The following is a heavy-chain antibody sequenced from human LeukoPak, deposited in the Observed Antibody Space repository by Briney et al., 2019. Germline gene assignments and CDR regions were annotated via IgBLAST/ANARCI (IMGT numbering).Heavy chain of an antibody. D-gene: IGHD6-19*01. CDR1: GDSIGTYY. V-gene: IGHV4-59*01. J-gene: IGHJ4*02. CDR3: ARQGYKSGWYPTFDF. Sequence: SETLSLTCTASGDSIGTYYWSWIRRRPGKVLEWIGHVYYAGITYYNPSLQSRVTISVAPSRNQLSLKLNSVTAADTAVYYCARQGYKSGWYPTFDFWGPGTQVIVSS. CDR2: VYYAGIT.